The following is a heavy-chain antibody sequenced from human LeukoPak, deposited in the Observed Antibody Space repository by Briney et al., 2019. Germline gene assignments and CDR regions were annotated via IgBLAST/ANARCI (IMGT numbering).Heavy chain of an antibody. CDR1: GFTFSSYW. Sequence: PGGSLRLSCAASGFTFSSYWMSWVRQAPGKGLEWVANIKQDGSEKYYVDSVKGRFTISRDNAKNSLYLQMNSLRAEDTAVYYCARDWGYGSESLYYYYGMDVWGQGTTVTVSS. V-gene: IGHV3-7*01. D-gene: IGHD3-10*01. CDR3: ARDWGYGSESLYYYYGMDV. CDR2: IKQDGSEK. J-gene: IGHJ6*02.